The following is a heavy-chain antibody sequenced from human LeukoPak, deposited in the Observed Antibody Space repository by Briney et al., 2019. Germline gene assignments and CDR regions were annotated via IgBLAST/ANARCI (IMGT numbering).Heavy chain of an antibody. V-gene: IGHV3-48*01. Sequence: PGGSLRLSCAASGFTFSSYSMNWVRQAPGKGLEWVSYISSSSSTIYYADSVKGRFTISRDNAKNSLYLQMNSLRAEDTAVYYCARVGGYPPRIDYYYGMDVWGQGTTVTVSS. J-gene: IGHJ6*02. CDR1: GFTFSSYS. D-gene: IGHD3-22*01. CDR3: ARVGGYPPRIDYYYGMDV. CDR2: ISSSSSTI.